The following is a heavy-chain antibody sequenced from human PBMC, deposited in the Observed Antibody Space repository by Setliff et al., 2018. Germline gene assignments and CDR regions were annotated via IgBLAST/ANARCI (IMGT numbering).Heavy chain of an antibody. CDR2: IYSSGSI. Sequence: SETLSLTCNVSGGSIRGYYWSWIRQPPGKGLEWIGNIYSSGSIKYNPSLRSRVTMSVDTVKNQFSLRLSSLTAADTAVYYCARAPDSGTYYNLYPYYNDVWGKGTTVTVSS. V-gene: IGHV4-59*08. D-gene: IGHD1-26*01. J-gene: IGHJ6*03. CDR1: GGSIRGYY. CDR3: ARAPDSGTYYNLYPYYNDV.